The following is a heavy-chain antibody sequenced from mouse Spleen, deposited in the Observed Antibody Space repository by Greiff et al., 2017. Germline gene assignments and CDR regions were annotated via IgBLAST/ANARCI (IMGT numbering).Heavy chain of an antibody. CDR1: GYTFTDYY. CDR3: ARLGDGYAMDY. CDR2: IYPGSGNT. Sequence: QVQLQQSGAELVRPGASVKLSCKASGYTFTDYYINWVKQRPGQGLEWIARIYPGSGNTYYNEKFKGKATLTAEKSSSTAYMQLSSLTSEDSAVYFCARLGDGYAMDYWGQGTSVTVSS. V-gene: IGHV1-76*01. D-gene: IGHD2-3*01. J-gene: IGHJ4*01.